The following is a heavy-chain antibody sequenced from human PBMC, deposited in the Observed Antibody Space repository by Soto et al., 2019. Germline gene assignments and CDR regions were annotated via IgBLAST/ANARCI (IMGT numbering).Heavy chain of an antibody. D-gene: IGHD6-6*01. CDR1: GFTFSSYA. CDR3: AKDELRAARPTIGYYYYYGMDV. V-gene: IGHV3-23*01. CDR2: ISGSGGST. J-gene: IGHJ6*02. Sequence: GGSLRLSCAASGFTFSSYAMSWVRPDPGKGLEWVSAISGSGGSTYYADSVKGRFTISRDNSKNTLYLQMNSLRAEDTAVYYCAKDELRAARPTIGYYYYYGMDVWGQGTTVTVSS.